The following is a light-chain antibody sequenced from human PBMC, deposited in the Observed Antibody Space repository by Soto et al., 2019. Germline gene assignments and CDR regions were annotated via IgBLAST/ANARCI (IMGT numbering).Light chain of an antibody. J-gene: IGKJ2*01. CDR2: AAS. Sequence: DIQMTQSPSSLSAFVGDRVTITCRASQSISNSLNWYQQKPGKAPNLLIYAASTLQSGVPSRFSGSGSGTDFTLTISSLQIEGFATYYCQQSYIAPKTFGQGTKVDI. CDR3: QQSYIAPKT. CDR1: QSISNS. V-gene: IGKV1-39*01.